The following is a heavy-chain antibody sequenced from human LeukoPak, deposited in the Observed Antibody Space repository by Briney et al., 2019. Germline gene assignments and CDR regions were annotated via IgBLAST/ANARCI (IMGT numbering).Heavy chain of an antibody. Sequence: GGSLRLSCAASGFTFSSYARSWVRQAPGKGLEWVSAISGSGGSTYYAASVKGRFTISRDKSKNTLYMQMTRLRAADTAVYSCAKEYSGSGSPTYDYWGQGPLVTVSS. CDR3: AKEYSGSGSPTYDY. CDR1: GFTFSSYA. J-gene: IGHJ4*02. V-gene: IGHV3-23*01. D-gene: IGHD3-10*01. CDR2: ISGSGGST.